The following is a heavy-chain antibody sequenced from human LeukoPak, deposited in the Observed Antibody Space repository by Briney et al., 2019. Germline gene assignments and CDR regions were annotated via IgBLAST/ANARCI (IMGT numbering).Heavy chain of an antibody. CDR3: ARDRDDILTGSQLTFDY. CDR1: GFTFSSYW. J-gene: IGHJ4*02. Sequence: GGSLRLSCAASGFTFSSYWMSWVRQAPGKGLEWVAHIKQDGSEKYYVDSVKGRFTISRDNAKNSLYLQMNSLRAEDTAVYYCARDRDDILTGSQLTFDYWGQGTLVTVSS. V-gene: IGHV3-7*01. D-gene: IGHD3-9*01. CDR2: IKQDGSEK.